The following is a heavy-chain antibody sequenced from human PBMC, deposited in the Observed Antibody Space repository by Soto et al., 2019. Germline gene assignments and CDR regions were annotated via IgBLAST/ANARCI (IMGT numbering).Heavy chain of an antibody. J-gene: IGHJ4*02. CDR3: AKKVNSGSGSQYFDY. D-gene: IGHD3-10*01. CDR1: GFTFSSYS. CDR2: FRAGGDDGTT. V-gene: IGHV3-23*01. Sequence: RLSCVASGFTFSSYSMSWVRQAPGKGLEWVSGFRAGGDDGTTYYADSVKGRFTISRDNSKNTLFLQMNSLRAGDTAIYYCAKKVNSGSGSQYFDYFGQGTLVTVSS.